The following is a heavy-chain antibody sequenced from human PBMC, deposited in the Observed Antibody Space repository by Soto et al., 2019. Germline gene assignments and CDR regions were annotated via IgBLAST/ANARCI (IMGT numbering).Heavy chain of an antibody. V-gene: IGHV3-23*01. CDR1: GFTFSSYA. CDR3: AKDFGAYCSGGSCSSAEYFQH. Sequence: EVQLLESGGGLVQPGGSLRLSCAASGFTFSSYAMSWVRQAPGKGLEWVSAISGSGGSTYYADSVKGRFTISRDNSKNTLYLQMNSLRAEDTAVYYCAKDFGAYCSGGSCSSAEYFQHWGQGTLVTVSS. J-gene: IGHJ1*01. D-gene: IGHD2-15*01. CDR2: ISGSGGST.